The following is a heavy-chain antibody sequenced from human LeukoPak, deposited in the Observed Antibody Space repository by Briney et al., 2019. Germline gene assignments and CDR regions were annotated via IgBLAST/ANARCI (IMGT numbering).Heavy chain of an antibody. CDR2: IWYDGSNK. CDR1: GFTFSSYG. CDR3: ASGHVWGSYRYTQASDY. J-gene: IGHJ4*02. D-gene: IGHD3-16*02. V-gene: IGHV3-33*01. Sequence: PGGSLRLSCAASGFTFSSYGMHWVRQAPGKGLEWVAVIWYDGSNKYYADSVKGRFTISRDNSKNTLYLQMNSLRAEDTAVYYCASGHVWGSYRYTQASDYWGQGTLVTVSS.